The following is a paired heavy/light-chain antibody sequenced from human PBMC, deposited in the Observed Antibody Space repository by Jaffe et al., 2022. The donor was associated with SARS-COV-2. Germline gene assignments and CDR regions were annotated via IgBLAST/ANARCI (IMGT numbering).Light chain of an antibody. CDR1: SLRSYY. CDR3: NSRDSREVV. Sequence: SSELTQDPAVSVALGQTVRITCQGDSLRSYYASWYQQKPGQAPVLVIYGKNNRPSGIPDRFSGSSSGNTASLTITGAQAEDEADYYCNSRDSREVVFGGGTKLTVL. V-gene: IGLV3-19*01. J-gene: IGLJ2*01. CDR2: GKN.
Heavy chain of an antibody. D-gene: IGHD3-22*01. Sequence: QVQLVQSGAEVKKPGASVKVSCKASGYTFTSYGISWVRQAPGQGLEWMGWISAYNGNTNYAQKLQGRVTMTTDTSTSTAYMELRSLRSDDTAVYYCAREPRPYSSGLRGRYFDYWGQGTLVTVSS. J-gene: IGHJ4*02. CDR1: GYTFTSYG. CDR3: AREPRPYSSGLRGRYFDY. CDR2: ISAYNGNT. V-gene: IGHV1-18*01.